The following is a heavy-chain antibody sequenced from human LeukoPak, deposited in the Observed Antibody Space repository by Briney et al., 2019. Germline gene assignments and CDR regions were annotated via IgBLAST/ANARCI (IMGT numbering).Heavy chain of an antibody. V-gene: IGHV3-7*01. CDR1: GFTFSSCW. J-gene: IGHJ4*02. CDR2: IKQDGSEK. D-gene: IGHD3-3*01. Sequence: PGGSLRLSRAASGFTFSSCWMSWVRQAPGKGLEWVANIKQDGSEKYYVDSEKGRFTISRDNAKNSLYLQMNSLRAEDTAVYYCARCTYYDFWSGSGSYYFDYWGQGTLVTVSS. CDR3: ARCTYYDFWSGSGSYYFDY.